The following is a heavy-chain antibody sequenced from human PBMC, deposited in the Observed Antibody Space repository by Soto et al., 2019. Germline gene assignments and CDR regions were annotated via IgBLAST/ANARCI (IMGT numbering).Heavy chain of an antibody. J-gene: IGHJ4*02. CDR3: ARDGVSYGSGSYLDY. V-gene: IGHV3-33*01. D-gene: IGHD3-10*01. CDR1: GFTFSSYG. Sequence: GGSLRLSCAASGFTFSSYGMHWVRQAPGKGLEWVAVIWYDGSNKYYADSVKGRFTISRDNSKNTLYLQMNSLRAEDTAVYYCARDGVSYGSGSYLDYWGQGTLVTVSS. CDR2: IWYDGSNK.